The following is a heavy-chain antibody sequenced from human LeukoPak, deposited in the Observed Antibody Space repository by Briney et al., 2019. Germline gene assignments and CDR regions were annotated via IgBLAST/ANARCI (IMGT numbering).Heavy chain of an antibody. CDR1: GYTFTSYG. Sequence: ASVKVSCKACGYTFTSYGIRWVRQAPGQGLEWMGWISAYNGNTNYAQKLQGRVTMTTDTSTSTAYMELRSLRSDDTAVYYCARLGVVVVVPAAMDVWGQGTTVTVSS. CDR2: ISAYNGNT. V-gene: IGHV1-18*01. J-gene: IGHJ6*02. D-gene: IGHD2-2*01. CDR3: ARLGVVVVVPAAMDV.